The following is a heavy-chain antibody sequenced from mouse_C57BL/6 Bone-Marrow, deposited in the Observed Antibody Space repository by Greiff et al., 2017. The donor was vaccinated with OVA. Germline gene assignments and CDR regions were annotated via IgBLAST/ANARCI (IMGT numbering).Heavy chain of an antibody. CDR3: VSYGSSPYWYFDV. CDR2: IRSKSNNYAT. D-gene: IGHD1-1*01. J-gene: IGHJ1*03. Sequence: EVMLVESGGGLVQPKGSLKLSCAASGFSFNTYAMNWVRQAPGKGLEWVARIRSKSNNYATYYADSVKDRFTISRDDSESMLYLQMNNLKTEDTAMYYCVSYGSSPYWYFDVWGTGTTVTVSS. CDR1: GFSFNTYA. V-gene: IGHV10-1*01.